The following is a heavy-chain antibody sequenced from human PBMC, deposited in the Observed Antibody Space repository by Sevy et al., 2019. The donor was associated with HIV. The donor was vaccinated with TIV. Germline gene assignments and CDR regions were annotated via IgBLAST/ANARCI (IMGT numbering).Heavy chain of an antibody. CDR2: ISSSSSYI. CDR1: GFTFSSYS. V-gene: IGHV3-21*01. CDR3: ARDRLYSDYYYCMDV. J-gene: IGHJ6*02. D-gene: IGHD2-21*01. Sequence: GGSLRLSCAASGFTFSSYSMNWVRQAPGKGLEWVSSISSSSSYIYYADSVKGRFTISRDNAKNSLYLQMNSLRAEDTAVYYCARDRLYSDYYYCMDVWGQGTTVTVSS.